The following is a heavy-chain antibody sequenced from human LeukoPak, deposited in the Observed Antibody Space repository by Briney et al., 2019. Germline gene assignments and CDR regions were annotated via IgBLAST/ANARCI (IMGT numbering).Heavy chain of an antibody. CDR2: ISGSGGST. CDR3: AKDRAAVGY. CDR1: GYSISSGYY. D-gene: IGHD6-13*01. J-gene: IGHJ4*02. V-gene: IGHV3-23*01. Sequence: PSETLSLTCTVSGYSISSGYYWGWVRQAPGKGLEWVSAISGSGGSTYYADSVKGRFTISRDNSKNTLYLQMNSLRAEDTAVYYCAKDRAAVGYWGQGTLVTVSS.